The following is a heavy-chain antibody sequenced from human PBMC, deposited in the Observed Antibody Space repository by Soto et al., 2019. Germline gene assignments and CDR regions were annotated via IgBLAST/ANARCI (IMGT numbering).Heavy chain of an antibody. CDR3: ARDKYEGDNCYGMDV. D-gene: IGHD2-15*01. V-gene: IGHV1-18*04. Sequence: ASVKVSCKASGYTFTSYGISWVRQAPGQGLEWMGWISAYNGNTNYAQKLQGRVTMTTDTSTSTAYMELRSLRSDDTAVYYCARDKYEGDNCYGMDVWGQGTTVTVSS. CDR2: ISAYNGNT. CDR1: GYTFTSYG. J-gene: IGHJ6*02.